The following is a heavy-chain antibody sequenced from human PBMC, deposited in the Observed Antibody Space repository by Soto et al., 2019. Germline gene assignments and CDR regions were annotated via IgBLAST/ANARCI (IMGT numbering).Heavy chain of an antibody. CDR3: ARGYRQSGYSSSRVFGY. J-gene: IGHJ4*01. D-gene: IGHD6-13*01. CDR2: IFYSGST. Sequence: QVQLQESGPGLVKPSQTLSLICTVSGGSINSGGYYWNWIRQHPGKGLEWIGYIFYSGSTYYNPFPRNPVSQSANPSENQFPPNPGSRAGAGQVVYFCARGYRQSGYSSSRVFGYWGQGNLGNVPS. V-gene: IGHV4-31*01. CDR1: GGSINSGGYY.